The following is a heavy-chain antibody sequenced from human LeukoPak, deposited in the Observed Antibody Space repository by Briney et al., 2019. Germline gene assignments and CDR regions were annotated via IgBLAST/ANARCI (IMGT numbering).Heavy chain of an antibody. CDR3: ARVLGYCSGGSCFFDP. D-gene: IGHD2-15*01. CDR2: ISHIGRT. V-gene: IGHV4-59*11. CDR1: GDSFSSHY. J-gene: IGHJ5*02. Sequence: PSETLSLTCAVSGDSFSSHYWTWIRQSPGPGLEWIGYISHIGRTNYNPSLKSRVPISIDTSKNQFSLTLRSVTAADTVVYYCARVLGYCSGGSCFFDPWGQGTLVTVSS.